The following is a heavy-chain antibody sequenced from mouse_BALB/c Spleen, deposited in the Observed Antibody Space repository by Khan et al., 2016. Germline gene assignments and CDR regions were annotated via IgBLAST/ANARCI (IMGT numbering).Heavy chain of an antibody. V-gene: IGHV2-6-7*01. CDR3: ASYYDYDGGFAY. Sequence: QMQLEEPGPGLVAPSQSLSITCTVSGFSITGFAVNWVRQPPGKGLEWLGVIWGDGSTDYDSALKSRLSISKDDSKSQVFLKMNSLQTDDTARYYCASYYDYDGGFAYWGQGTLVTVSA. D-gene: IGHD2-4*01. J-gene: IGHJ3*01. CDR2: IWGDGST. CDR1: GFSITGFA.